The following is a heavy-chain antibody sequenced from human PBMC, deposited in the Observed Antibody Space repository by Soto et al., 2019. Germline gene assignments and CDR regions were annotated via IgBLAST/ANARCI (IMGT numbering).Heavy chain of an antibody. Sequence: QVQLVQSGAEVKRPASSMKVSCKPSGGTFNNYAINWVRQAPGQGLEWMGAIIPISGTTKYAQKFQGRVTITEDKSTSTVYMDLSSLRSEDTAVYYCARWGGLSCSGAVCFKKPFDYWGQVTLVTVSS. CDR1: GGTFNNYA. CDR3: ARWGGLSCSGAVCFKKPFDY. CDR2: IIPISGTT. V-gene: IGHV1-69*06. D-gene: IGHD2-8*02. J-gene: IGHJ4*02.